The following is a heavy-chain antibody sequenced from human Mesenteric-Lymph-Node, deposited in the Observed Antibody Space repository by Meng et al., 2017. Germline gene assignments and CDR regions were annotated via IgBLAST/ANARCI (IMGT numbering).Heavy chain of an antibody. CDR1: GYTFTSYG. J-gene: IGHJ4*02. V-gene: IGHV1-18*01. Sequence: ASVKVSCKASGYTFTSYGISWVRQAPGQGLEWMGWISAYNGNTNYAQKLQGRVTMTTDTSTSTAYMELRSLRSDDTAVYYCARDHYYDSSGYSDYWGQGTLVTVSS. D-gene: IGHD3-22*01. CDR2: ISAYNGNT. CDR3: ARDHYYDSSGYSDY.